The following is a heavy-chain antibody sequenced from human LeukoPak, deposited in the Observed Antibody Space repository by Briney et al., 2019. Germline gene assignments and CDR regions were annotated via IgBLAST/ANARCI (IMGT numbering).Heavy chain of an antibody. CDR3: AKCGDYDVLTGYYVPDY. CDR1: GFTFSNYA. J-gene: IGHJ4*02. V-gene: IGHV3-23*01. CDR2: ILGSGGST. Sequence: GGSLRLSCAASGFTFSNYAMSWVRQAPGKGLKWVSAILGSGGSTYYADSVKGRFTVSRDNSKSTLYLQMNSLRAEDTALYYCAKCGDYDVLTGYYVPDYWGQGTLVTVSS. D-gene: IGHD3-9*01.